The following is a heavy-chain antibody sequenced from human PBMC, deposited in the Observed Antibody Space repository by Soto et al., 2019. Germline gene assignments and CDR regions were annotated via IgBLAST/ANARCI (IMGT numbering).Heavy chain of an antibody. Sequence: GSLRLSCAASGFTFSGSSMHWVRQASGKGLEWVGRIRGKTDTYATAYAAPVRGRFTISRDDSKNTAYLQMNSLKTEDTAVYFCTKRIGAYAMDVWGQGTTVTVSS. J-gene: IGHJ6*02. CDR3: TKRIGAYAMDV. CDR2: IRGKTDTYAT. V-gene: IGHV3-73*01. D-gene: IGHD6-13*01. CDR1: GFTFSGSS.